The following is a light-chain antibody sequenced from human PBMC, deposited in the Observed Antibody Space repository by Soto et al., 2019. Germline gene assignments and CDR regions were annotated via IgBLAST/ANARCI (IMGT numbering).Light chain of an antibody. CDR1: QSVSSN. J-gene: IGKJ4*01. V-gene: IGKV3-15*01. CDR3: QQYNNWPGET. Sequence: ERVMTQSPATLSVSPGERATLSCRASQSVSSNLAWYQQKPGQAPRLLIYGASTRATGIPARFSGSGSGTEFTLTISSLQSEDFAVYYCQQYNNWPGETFGGGTKVDI. CDR2: GAS.